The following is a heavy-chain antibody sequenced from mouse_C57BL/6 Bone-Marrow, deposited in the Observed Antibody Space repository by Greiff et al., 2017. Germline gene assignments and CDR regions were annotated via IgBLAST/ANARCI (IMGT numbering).Heavy chain of an antibody. Sequence: VKLQESGAELVKPGASVKMSCKASGYTFTSYWITWVKQRPGQGLEWIGDIYPTSGRTNYNEKFKSKAILTVDTSSNTAYMQLSSLTSEDSAVLYCASAGARGRSFDYWGQDTTLTVPS. D-gene: IGHD3-3*01. CDR3: ASAGARGRSFDY. CDR1: GYTFTSYW. V-gene: IGHV1-55*01. CDR2: IYPTSGRT. J-gene: IGHJ2*01.